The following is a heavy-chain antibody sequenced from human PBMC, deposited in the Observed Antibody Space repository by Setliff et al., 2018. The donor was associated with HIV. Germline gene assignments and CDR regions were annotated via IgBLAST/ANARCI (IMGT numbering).Heavy chain of an antibody. D-gene: IGHD3-16*01. CDR2: IYPADSDA. CDR1: GYTFGNHW. J-gene: IGHJ3*02. V-gene: IGHV5-51*01. Sequence: HGESLKISCKGSGYTFGNHWIGWVRQMPGKGLEWMGIIYPADSDARYSPSFQGQVTMSVDKSISTAYLQWRSLKASDTAMYYCARPLRFGTLNTAFDIWGQGTMVTVSS. CDR3: ARPLRFGTLNTAFDI.